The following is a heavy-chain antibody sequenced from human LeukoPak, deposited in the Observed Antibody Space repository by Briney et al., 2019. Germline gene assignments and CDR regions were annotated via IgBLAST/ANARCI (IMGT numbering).Heavy chain of an antibody. Sequence: SGTLSLTCSVSGDSISGFYWSWIRQPAGKGLEWIGRIYTSGSTNYNPSLKSRVTMSVDTSQNQFSLKLSSVTAADTAVYYCARDRTLGTYYDILTGYYRGVAFDIWGQGTMVTVSS. V-gene: IGHV4-4*07. CDR1: GDSISGFY. CDR2: IYTSGST. J-gene: IGHJ3*02. D-gene: IGHD3-9*01. CDR3: ARDRTLGTYYDILTGYYRGVAFDI.